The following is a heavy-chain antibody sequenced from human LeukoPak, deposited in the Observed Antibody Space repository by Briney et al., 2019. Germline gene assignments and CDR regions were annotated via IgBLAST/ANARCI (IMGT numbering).Heavy chain of an antibody. CDR3: ARGPLGDYIDY. V-gene: IGHV4-61*08. CDR2: IYYSGST. Sequence: SETLSLTCAVSGGSISSGGYSWSWIRQPPGKGLEWIGYIYYSGSTNYNPSLKSRVTISVDTSKNQFSLKLSSVTAADTAVYYCARGPLGDYIDYWGQGTLVTVSS. D-gene: IGHD4-17*01. CDR1: GGSISSGGYS. J-gene: IGHJ4*02.